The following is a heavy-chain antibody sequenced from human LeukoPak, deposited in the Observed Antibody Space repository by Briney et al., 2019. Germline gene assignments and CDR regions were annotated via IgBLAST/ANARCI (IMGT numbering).Heavy chain of an antibody. CDR3: AKDRGSYWYFDC. D-gene: IGHD1-26*01. CDR1: GFTFSSYA. V-gene: IGHV3-23*01. Sequence: GGSLRLSCAASGFTFSSYAVSWVRQAPGKGLEWVSAISGSGGSTYYADSVKGRFTISRDNSKNTLYLQMNSLRAEDTAVYYCAKDRGSYWYFDCWGQGTLVTVSS. J-gene: IGHJ4*02. CDR2: ISGSGGST.